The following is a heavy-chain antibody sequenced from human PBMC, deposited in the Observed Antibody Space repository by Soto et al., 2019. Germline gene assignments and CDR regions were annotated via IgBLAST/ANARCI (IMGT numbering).Heavy chain of an antibody. CDR2: INHSGST. CDR3: ARGLAVADKLYYFGY. Sequence: SETLSLTCAVYGGSFSGYYWSWIRQPPGKGLEWIGEINHSGSTNYNPSLKSRVTISVDTSKNQFSLKLSSVTAADTAVYYCARGLAVADKLYYFGYWGQGTLVTVSS. J-gene: IGHJ4*02. D-gene: IGHD6-19*01. CDR1: GGSFSGYY. V-gene: IGHV4-34*01.